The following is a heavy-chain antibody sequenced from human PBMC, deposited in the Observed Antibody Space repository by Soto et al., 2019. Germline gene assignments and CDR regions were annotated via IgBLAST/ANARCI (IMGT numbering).Heavy chain of an antibody. CDR1: GGSFSGYY. CDR2: INHSGST. CDR3: ARVKQLAPLGFDP. Sequence: PSETLSLTCAVCGGSFSGYYWSWIRQPPGKGLEWIGEINHSGSTNYNPSLKSRVTISVDTSKNQFSLKLSSVTAADTAVYYCARVKQLAPLGFDPWGQGPLVTVSS. J-gene: IGHJ5*02. V-gene: IGHV4-34*01. D-gene: IGHD6-6*01.